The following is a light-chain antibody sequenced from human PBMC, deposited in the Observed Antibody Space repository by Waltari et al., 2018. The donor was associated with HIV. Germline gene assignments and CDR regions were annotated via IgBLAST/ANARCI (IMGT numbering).Light chain of an antibody. CDR1: SLRSYY. J-gene: IGLJ2*01. CDR2: GRN. CDR3: HARDSSGHHVL. V-gene: IGLV3-19*01. Sequence: SSELTQDPSVSVALGQTVRITFQGDSLRSYYASWYQQKSGQAPVGVFFGRNNRPPGIPDRFSGSSSGTTASLTSTGAQAEEEADYDGHARDSSGHHVLFGGGTKVAVL.